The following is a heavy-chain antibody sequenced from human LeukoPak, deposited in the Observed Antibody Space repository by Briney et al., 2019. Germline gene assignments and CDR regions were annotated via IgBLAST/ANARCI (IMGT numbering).Heavy chain of an antibody. CDR1: GFTFTNAW. V-gene: IGHV3-15*01. CDR3: TTDLMAVTALYYYYMDV. J-gene: IGHJ6*03. CDR2: IKSKADGGTT. Sequence: GGSLRLSCAASGFTFTNAWMNWVRQAPGKGLEWVGHIKSKADGGTTEYAAPVKGRFAISRDDSKNTLYLQMNSLKTEDTAVYYCTTDLMAVTALYYYYMDVWGKGTTVTVSS. D-gene: IGHD2-21*02.